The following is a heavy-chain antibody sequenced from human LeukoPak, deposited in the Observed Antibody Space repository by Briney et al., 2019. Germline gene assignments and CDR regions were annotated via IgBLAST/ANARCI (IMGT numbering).Heavy chain of an antibody. CDR3: TRPNYDILTGLT. J-gene: IGHJ5*02. D-gene: IGHD3-9*01. CDR1: GFTFGDHA. CDR2: IRTKANGGTP. Sequence: GGSLRLSCTASGFTFGDHAMSWFRQAPGKGLEWVDFIRTKANGGTPEYAASVKGRFTISRDDSKSIAYLQMNSLKTEDTAVYYCTRPNYDILTGLTWGQGTLVTVSS. V-gene: IGHV3-49*03.